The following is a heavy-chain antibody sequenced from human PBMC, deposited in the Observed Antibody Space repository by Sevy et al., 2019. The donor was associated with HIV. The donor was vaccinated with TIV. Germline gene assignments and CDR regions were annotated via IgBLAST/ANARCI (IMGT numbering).Heavy chain of an antibody. V-gene: IGHV4-39*01. D-gene: IGHD2-15*01. J-gene: IGHJ4*02. CDR3: VRHDGGNPEYFDS. CDR1: GGSISSINSY. Sequence: SETLSLTCTMSVSGGSISSINSYWGWIRQPPGKGLELIGSIYYRGNTYYNPSLESRVTISVDTSKNQFSLRLSSVTATDTAIYYCVRHDGGNPEYFDSWGQGILVTVSS. CDR2: IYYRGNT.